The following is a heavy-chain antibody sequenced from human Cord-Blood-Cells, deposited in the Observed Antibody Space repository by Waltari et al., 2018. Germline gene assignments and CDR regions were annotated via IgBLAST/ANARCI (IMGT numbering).Heavy chain of an antibody. V-gene: IGHV1-18*01. J-gene: IGHJ4*02. CDR2: ISAYNGNT. CDR3: ARDTLVGYCSGGSCYSNFDY. D-gene: IGHD2-15*01. CDR1: GCTFTIYG. Sequence: VKPGTKVKKPGTTVKVYCRASGCTFTIYGITWVWYAPEQALEWMGWISAYNGNTNYAQKLQGRVTMTTDTSTSTAYMELRILRSDDTAVYYCARDTLVGYCSGGSCYSNFDYWGQGTLVTVAS.